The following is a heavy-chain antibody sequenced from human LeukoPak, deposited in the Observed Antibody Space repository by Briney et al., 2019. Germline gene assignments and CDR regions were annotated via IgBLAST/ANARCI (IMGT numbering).Heavy chain of an antibody. J-gene: IGHJ3*02. CDR3: ARTPGCSGGSCYPADDAFDI. CDR1: GGSISSSNW. V-gene: IGHV4-4*02. D-gene: IGHD2-15*01. Sequence: SETLSLTCAVSGGSISSSNWWSWVRQPPGKGLEWIGEIYHSGSTNYNPSLKSRVTISVDKSKNQFSLKLSSVTAADTAVYYCARTPGCSGGSCYPADDAFDIWGQGTMVTVSS. CDR2: IYHSGST.